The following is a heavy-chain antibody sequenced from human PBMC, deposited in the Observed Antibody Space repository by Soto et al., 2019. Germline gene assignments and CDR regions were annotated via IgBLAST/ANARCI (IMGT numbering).Heavy chain of an antibody. D-gene: IGHD6-19*01. CDR1: GYTFTSYG. CDR3: ASCPIWVAVAGPYFDY. Sequence: GASVKVSCKASGYTFTSYGISWVRQAPGQGLEWMGWISAYNGNTNYAQKLQGRVTMTTDTSTSTAYLELRSLRSDDTAVYYCASCPIWVAVAGPYFDYWGQGTLVTVS. J-gene: IGHJ4*02. V-gene: IGHV1-18*04. CDR2: ISAYNGNT.